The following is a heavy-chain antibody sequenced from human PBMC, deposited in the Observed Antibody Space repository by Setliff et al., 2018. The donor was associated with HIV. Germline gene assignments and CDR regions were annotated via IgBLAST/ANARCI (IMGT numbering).Heavy chain of an antibody. Sequence: AASVKVSCKASGYTFSDYGFSWVRQAPGQGLEWMGWIGLEYMGWINGYNTNTRYAQKFQGRVTMTADTSTTAVYMELTNLTSDDTAVYYCARAYDTLTGYYDYWGQGTLVTV. CDR3: ARAYDTLTGYYDY. D-gene: IGHD3-9*01. CDR1: GYTFSDYG. V-gene: IGHV1-18*01. J-gene: IGHJ4*02. CDR2: INGYNTNT.